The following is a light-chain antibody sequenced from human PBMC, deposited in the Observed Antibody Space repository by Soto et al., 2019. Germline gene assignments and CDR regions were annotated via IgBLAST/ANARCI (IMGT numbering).Light chain of an antibody. CDR1: SSNIGGNT. CDR2: SNS. Sequence: QSVLTQPPSASGTPGQRVTISCSGGSSNIGGNTVNWYQQLPGAAPKLIIFSNSQRPSGVPDRFSGSKSGTSASLAIGGLQSEDEAENYCSTWDDSLNGPLFGGGTKLTVL. J-gene: IGLJ2*01. CDR3: STWDDSLNGPL. V-gene: IGLV1-44*01.